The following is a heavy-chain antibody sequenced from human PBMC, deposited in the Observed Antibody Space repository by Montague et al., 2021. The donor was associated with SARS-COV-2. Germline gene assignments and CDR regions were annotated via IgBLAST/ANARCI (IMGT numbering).Heavy chain of an antibody. CDR3: ARRGRKLLPVATTIGGFDI. Sequence: SETLSLTCTVSGGSISSNNYYWDWIRQPPGKGLEWIGSIYDSGSTYYNPSLKSRVTISVDTSKNHFSLKLNSVTAADTAVYCCARRGRKLLPVATTIGGFDIWGQGTMVTVSS. D-gene: IGHD5-12*01. J-gene: IGHJ3*02. CDR2: IYDSGST. CDR1: GGSISSNNYY. V-gene: IGHV4-39*02.